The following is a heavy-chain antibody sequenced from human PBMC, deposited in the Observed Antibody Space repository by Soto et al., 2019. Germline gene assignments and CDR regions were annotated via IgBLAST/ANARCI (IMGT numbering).Heavy chain of an antibody. V-gene: IGHV3-9*01. CDR2: ISWNSGSI. D-gene: IGHD3-3*01. J-gene: IGHJ4*02. CDR3: AKDPDDFWSGYSYYFDD. Sequence: GGSLRLSCAASGFTFDDYAMHWVRQAPGKGLEWVSGISWNSGSIGYADSVKGRFTISRDNAKNSLYLQMNSLRAEDTALYYCAKDPDDFWSGYSYYFDDWGQGTLVNVSS. CDR1: GFTFDDYA.